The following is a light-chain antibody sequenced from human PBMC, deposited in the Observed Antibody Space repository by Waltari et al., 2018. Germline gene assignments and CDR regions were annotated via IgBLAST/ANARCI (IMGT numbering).Light chain of an antibody. Sequence: QSALTQPPSASGSPGQAVTIPCTGTSRYVGGSNFVPRYQQRPGKAPQLTIYEVSERHSGVPDRFSGSKSGNTASLTVSGLQTEDESDYYCSSYAGSMTLVFGGGTKLTVL. CDR1: SRYVGGSNF. J-gene: IGLJ2*01. V-gene: IGLV2-8*01. CDR3: SSYAGSMTLV. CDR2: EVS.